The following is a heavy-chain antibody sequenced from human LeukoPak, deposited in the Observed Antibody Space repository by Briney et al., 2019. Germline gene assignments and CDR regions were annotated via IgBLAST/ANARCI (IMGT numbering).Heavy chain of an antibody. CDR2: INTNTGNP. V-gene: IGHV7-4-1*02. D-gene: IGHD6-13*01. Sequence: ASVKVSCKASGYTFTSYAMNWVRQAPGQGLEWMGWINTNTGNPTYAQGFTGRFVFSLDTSVSTAYLQISSLKAEDTAVYYCARDGRGSSSWYRTGYGMDVWGQGTTVTVSS. CDR3: ARDGRGSSSWYRTGYGMDV. J-gene: IGHJ6*02. CDR1: GYTFTSYA.